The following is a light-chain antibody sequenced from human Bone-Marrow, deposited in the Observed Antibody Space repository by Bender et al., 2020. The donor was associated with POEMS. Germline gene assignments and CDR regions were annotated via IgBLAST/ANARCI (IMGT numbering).Light chain of an antibody. CDR1: ALPKKS. J-gene: IGLJ2*01. Sequence: SFEMTQPPSVSVSLGQMARITCSGEALPKKSASWSHQRSGQFPVLVIYKHSERPSGIPERFSGSNSGTIVTLSISGVQAEDEADYYCLSAENSGTPVVFGGGTKLTV. CDR3: LSAENSGTPVV. CDR2: KHS. V-gene: IGLV3-16*01.